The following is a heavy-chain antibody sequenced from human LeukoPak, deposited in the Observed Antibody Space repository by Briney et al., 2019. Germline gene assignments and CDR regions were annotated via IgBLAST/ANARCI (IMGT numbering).Heavy chain of an antibody. CDR1: GFTFSSYA. V-gene: IGHV3-23*01. CDR2: ISGSGGST. Sequence: PGGSLRLSCEASGFTFSSYAMSWVGQAPGKGLEWVSAISGSGGSTYYADSVKGRFTISRDNSKNTLYLQMSSLRAEDTAVYYCAKDRAYDYTPVGYWGQGTLVTVSS. D-gene: IGHD3-16*01. J-gene: IGHJ4*02. CDR3: AKDRAYDYTPVGY.